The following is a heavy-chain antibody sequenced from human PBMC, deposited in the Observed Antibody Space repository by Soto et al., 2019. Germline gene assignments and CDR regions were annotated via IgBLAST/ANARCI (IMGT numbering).Heavy chain of an antibody. CDR2: MNPNSGNT. CDR3: ARQKVDASDY. V-gene: IGHV1-8*01. CDR1: GYTFTSYD. J-gene: IGHJ4*02. D-gene: IGHD2-15*01. Sequence: GGPVKVSCKASGYTFTSYDIKWGRQATGQGLEWMGWMNPNSGNTGYAQKFQGRVTMTRNTSISTAYMELSSLRSEDTAVYYCARQKVDASDYWGQGTLVTVSS.